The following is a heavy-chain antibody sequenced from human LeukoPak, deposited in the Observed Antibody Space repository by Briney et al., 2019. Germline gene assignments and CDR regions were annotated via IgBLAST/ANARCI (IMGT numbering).Heavy chain of an antibody. Sequence: GESLKISCKGSGYIFTSHWIGWVRQIPGKGLGWMGIIYPGDSEIKYSPSFQGQVTISADKSISTAYLQWSSLKASDTAMYYRASQLGYCSSITCSPGAFDIWGQGTMVTVSS. V-gene: IGHV5-51*01. CDR1: GYIFTSHW. J-gene: IGHJ3*02. D-gene: IGHD2-2*01. CDR2: IYPGDSEI. CDR3: ASQLGYCSSITCSPGAFDI.